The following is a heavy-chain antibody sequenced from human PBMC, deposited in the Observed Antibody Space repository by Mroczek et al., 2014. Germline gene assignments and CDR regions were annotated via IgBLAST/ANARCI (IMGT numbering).Heavy chain of an antibody. CDR1: GFTFSSYA. Sequence: GGGVVQPGRSLRLSCAASGFTFSSYAMHWVRQAPGKGLEWVAVISYDGSNKYYADSVKGRFTISRDNSKNTLYLQMNSLRAEDTAVYYCARGVGYDSSGYYVGSDAFDIWGQGTMVTVSS. CDR2: ISYDGSNK. J-gene: IGHJ3*02. V-gene: IGHV3-30-3*01. D-gene: IGHD3-22*01. CDR3: ARGVGYDSSGYYVGSDAFDI.